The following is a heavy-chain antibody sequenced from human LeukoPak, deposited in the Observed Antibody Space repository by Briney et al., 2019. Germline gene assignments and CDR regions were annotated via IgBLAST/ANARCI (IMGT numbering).Heavy chain of an antibody. J-gene: IGHJ4*02. V-gene: IGHV3-11*01. CDR1: GFTFSDYY. CDR2: ISGSGGAI. Sequence: PGGSLRLSCAASGFTFSDYYMSWIRQAPGKGLEWVSYISGSGGAIHYADSVKGRFTISRDNARNSLYLQMNSLRAEDTAVYYCARDEGYYDTTGFDYWGQGTLVTVSS. D-gene: IGHD3-16*01. CDR3: ARDEGYYDTTGFDY.